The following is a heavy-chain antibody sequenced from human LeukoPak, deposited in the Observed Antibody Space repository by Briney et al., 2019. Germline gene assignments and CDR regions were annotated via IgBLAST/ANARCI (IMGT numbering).Heavy chain of an antibody. Sequence: ASVKVSCKASGGTFSSYAISWVRQAPGQGLEWMGGIIPIFGTANYAQKFQGRVTITADESTSTAYMELSSLRSEDTAVYYCARLPYYYYYMDVWGKGTTVTVSS. CDR3: ARLPYYYYYMDV. CDR1: GGTFSSYA. CDR2: IIPIFGTA. J-gene: IGHJ6*03. V-gene: IGHV1-69*13.